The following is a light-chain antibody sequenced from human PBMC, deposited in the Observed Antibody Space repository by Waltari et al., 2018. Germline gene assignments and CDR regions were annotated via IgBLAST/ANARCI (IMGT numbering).Light chain of an antibody. Sequence: EIVLTQSPATLSLSPGEGATLSCRASQSVSSYLAWYQQKPGQAPRLLIYDASNRATGIQARVSGSGCGTDFTLTISSLEPGDFAVYYCKQRPGFTFGPGTKVDIK. CDR3: KQRPGFT. V-gene: IGKV3-11*01. CDR1: QSVSSY. J-gene: IGKJ3*01. CDR2: DAS.